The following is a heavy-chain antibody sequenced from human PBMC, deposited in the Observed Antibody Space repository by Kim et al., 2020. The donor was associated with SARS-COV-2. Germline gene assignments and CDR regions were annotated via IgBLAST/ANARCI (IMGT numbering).Heavy chain of an antibody. V-gene: IGHV3-30*02. CDR2: EGGVE. CDR3: APPAFDT. Sequence: EGGVEHFADSIKGRFTVAGDNSTNTLYLEMNSLWAEDTALYYCAPPAFDTWGRGTMVTVSS. J-gene: IGHJ3*02.